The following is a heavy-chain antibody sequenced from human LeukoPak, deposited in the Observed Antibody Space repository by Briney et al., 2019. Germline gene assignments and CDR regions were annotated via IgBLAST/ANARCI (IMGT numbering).Heavy chain of an antibody. CDR1: GFTFSSYS. J-gene: IGHJ3*02. Sequence: GGSLRLSCAASGFTFSSYSMNWVRQAPGKGLEWVSYISSSSTIYYADSVKGRFTISRDNAKNSLYLQMNSLRAEDTAVYYCASPSGYSYGSDAFDIWGQGTMVTVSS. V-gene: IGHV3-48*01. CDR2: ISSSSTI. D-gene: IGHD5-18*01. CDR3: ASPSGYSYGSDAFDI.